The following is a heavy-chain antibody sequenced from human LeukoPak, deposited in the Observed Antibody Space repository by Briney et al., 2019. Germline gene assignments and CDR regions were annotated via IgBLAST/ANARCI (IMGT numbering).Heavy chain of an antibody. CDR2: ISGSGGST. CDR3: AKDPIVVVPAAIRGIDY. J-gene: IGHJ4*02. V-gene: IGHV3-23*01. Sequence: GGSLRLSCAASGFTFSSYAMSWVRQAPGKGLEWVSAISGSGGSTYYADSVKGRFTTSRDNSKNTLYLQMNSLRAEDTAVYYCAKDPIVVVPAAIRGIDYWGQGTLVTVSS. D-gene: IGHD2-2*02. CDR1: GFTFSSYA.